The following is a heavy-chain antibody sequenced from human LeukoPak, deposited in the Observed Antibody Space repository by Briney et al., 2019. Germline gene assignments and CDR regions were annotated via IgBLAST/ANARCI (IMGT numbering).Heavy chain of an antibody. V-gene: IGHV3-23*01. D-gene: IGHD5-24*01. CDR3: AKFERWLQSGLDY. Sequence: GGSLRLSCAASGFTFSSYAMSWVRQAPGQGLEWVSAISGSGGSTYYADSVKGRFTISRDNSKNTLYLQMNSLGAEDTALYYWAKFERWLQSGLDYWGQGTLVTVSS. CDR2: ISGSGGST. CDR1: GFTFSSYA. J-gene: IGHJ4*02.